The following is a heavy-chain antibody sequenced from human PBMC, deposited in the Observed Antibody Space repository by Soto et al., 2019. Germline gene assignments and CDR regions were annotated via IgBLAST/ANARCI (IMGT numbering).Heavy chain of an antibody. CDR2: IVPLFGTT. V-gene: IGHV1-69*01. CDR3: ARDGDVTTTRTRGDFEN. J-gene: IGHJ3*02. CDR1: GGTFSSYT. Sequence: QVQLVQSGADVKKTGSALKVSCTAAGGTFSSYTFSWVRQAPGQGLEWMEGIVPLFGTTNDAEIFQGRVTIPGDEDTSTVYMALSSHRAGGAAMYCCARDGDVTTTRTRGDFENWGHGTVITVSS. D-gene: IGHD1-1*01.